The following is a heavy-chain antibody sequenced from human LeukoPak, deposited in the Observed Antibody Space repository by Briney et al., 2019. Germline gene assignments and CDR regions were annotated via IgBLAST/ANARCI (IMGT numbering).Heavy chain of an antibody. CDR1: GYTFTGYY. CDR3: ARAHIGNDLFIDY. J-gene: IGHJ4*02. CDR2: INPYSGAT. V-gene: IGHV1-2*02. D-gene: IGHD2-21*01. Sequence: ASAMLSCKASGYTFTGYYMHWVRQAPGQGLEWMGWINPYSGATNYAQKFQGRVTMTRDTSISTAYMDLSSLKSDDTAVYYCARAHIGNDLFIDYWGQGTLVTVSS.